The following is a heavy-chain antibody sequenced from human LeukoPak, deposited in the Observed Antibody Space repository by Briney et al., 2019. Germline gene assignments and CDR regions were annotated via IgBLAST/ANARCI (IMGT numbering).Heavy chain of an antibody. D-gene: IGHD3-10*01. CDR1: GFTVSSNY. J-gene: IGHJ4*02. CDR2: IYSGGST. CDR3: ARDAMVRGVIITGFDY. V-gene: IGHV3-66*02. Sequence: AGGSLRLSCAASGFTVSSNYMSWVRQAPGKGVEWVSVIYSGGSTYYADSVKGRFTISRDNSKNTLYLQMNSLRAEDTAVYYCARDAMVRGVIITGFDYWGQGTLVTVSS.